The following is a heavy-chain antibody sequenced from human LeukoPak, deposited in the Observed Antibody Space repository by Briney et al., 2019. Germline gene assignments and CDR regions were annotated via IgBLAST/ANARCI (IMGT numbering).Heavy chain of an antibody. D-gene: IGHD1-26*01. Sequence: GGSLRLSCAASGFPFSSYAMTWVRQAPGQGLAWVSAVSGTTGNTYYADSVKGRFTISRDNSKNTVYLQMDSLRVDDTAVYYCATPAYRDRGGFEYWGQGTLVTVSS. CDR1: GFPFSSYA. V-gene: IGHV3-23*01. CDR2: VSGTTGNT. CDR3: ATPAYRDRGGFEY. J-gene: IGHJ4*02.